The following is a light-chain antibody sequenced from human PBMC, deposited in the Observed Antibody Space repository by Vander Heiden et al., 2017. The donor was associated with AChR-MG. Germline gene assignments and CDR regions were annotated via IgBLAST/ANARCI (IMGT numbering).Light chain of an antibody. J-gene: IGLJ2*01. CDR1: SSDVGGYNY. CDR3: SSYTTSSTVI. V-gene: IGLV2-14*01. CDR2: EFS. Sequence: QSALTQPASVSGSPGQSITISCTGTSSDVGGYNYVSWYQQHPGKAPKVMIYEFSNRPSGVSNRFSGSKSGNTASLTISGLRAEDEADYYCSSYTTSSTVIFGGGTKLTVL.